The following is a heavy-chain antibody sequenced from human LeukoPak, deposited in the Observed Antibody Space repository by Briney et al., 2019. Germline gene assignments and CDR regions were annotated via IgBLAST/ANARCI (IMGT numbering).Heavy chain of an antibody. D-gene: IGHD3-22*01. J-gene: IGHJ4*02. Sequence: GGSLRLSCAASGFSFNSDWMDWVRQAPGKGLEWVSAISGSGGSTYYADSVKGRFTISRDNSKNTLYLQMNSLRAEDTAVYYCARVLGYYYDSSGYYYGHWGQGTLVTVSS. CDR3: ARVLGYYYDSSGYYYGH. CDR2: ISGSGGST. V-gene: IGHV3-23*01. CDR1: GFSFNSDW.